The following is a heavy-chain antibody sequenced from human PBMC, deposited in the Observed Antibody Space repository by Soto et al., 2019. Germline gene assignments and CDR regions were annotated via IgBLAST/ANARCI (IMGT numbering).Heavy chain of an antibody. CDR3: AKDSSSTVGWFDP. Sequence: PGGSLRLSCAASGFTFSSHGMHWVRQAPGKGLEWVAVISYEGSNKYYGDSVKGRFTISRDNSKNTLYLQMNSLRAEDTAVYYCAKDSSSTVGWFDPWGQGTLVTAPQ. D-gene: IGHD2-2*01. V-gene: IGHV3-30*18. J-gene: IGHJ5*02. CDR2: ISYEGSNK. CDR1: GFTFSSHG.